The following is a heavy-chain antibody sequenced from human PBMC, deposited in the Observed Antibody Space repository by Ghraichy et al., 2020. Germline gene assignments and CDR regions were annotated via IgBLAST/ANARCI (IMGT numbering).Heavy chain of an antibody. J-gene: IGHJ4*01. CDR1: GGSISSSSYY. D-gene: IGHD6-13*01. Sequence: SETLSLTCTVSGGSISSSSYYWGWIRQPPGKGLEWIGSIYYSGSTYYNPSLKSRVTISVDTSKNQFSLKLSSVTAADTAVYYCARLQQGGATDDYWGHGTLVTFSS. CDR3: ARLQQGGATDDY. V-gene: IGHV4-39*01. CDR2: IYYSGST.